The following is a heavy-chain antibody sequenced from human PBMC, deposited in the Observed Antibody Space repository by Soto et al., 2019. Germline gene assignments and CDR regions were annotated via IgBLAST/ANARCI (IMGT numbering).Heavy chain of an antibody. V-gene: IGHV3-74*01. D-gene: IGHD2-2*01. CDR2: INSDGSNT. CDR3: ARLGGYCSTASCYEYGMDV. J-gene: IGHJ6*02. Sequence: TGGSRRLSCAASRFIFSSYWMRWVRPAPGKGLVWVSRINSDGSNTGYADSVKGRFTISRDNAKNTLYLQMNSLRADDTAVYYCARLGGYCSTASCYEYGMDVWGQGTTVTVSS. CDR1: RFIFSSYW.